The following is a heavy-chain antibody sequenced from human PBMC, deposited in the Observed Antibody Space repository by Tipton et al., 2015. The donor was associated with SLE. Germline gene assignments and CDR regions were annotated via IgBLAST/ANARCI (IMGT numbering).Heavy chain of an antibody. D-gene: IGHD6-13*01. CDR1: GASISSYS. Sequence: TLSLTCTVSGASISSYSWSWIRQPPGKGLEWIGYIYYSGSTNYNPSLKSRVTISVDTSKKQFSLKLSSVTAADTAVYYCARSGTFRNDHWGQGTLVTVSS. CDR3: ARSGTFRNDH. J-gene: IGHJ4*02. CDR2: IYYSGST. V-gene: IGHV4-59*01.